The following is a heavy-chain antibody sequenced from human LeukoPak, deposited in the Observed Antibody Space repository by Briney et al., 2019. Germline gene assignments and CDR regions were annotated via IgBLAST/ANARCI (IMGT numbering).Heavy chain of an antibody. V-gene: IGHV3-23*01. D-gene: IGHD6-13*01. CDR1: GFTFTSYA. CDR3: AKERIEAAGTDY. Sequence: GGSLRLSCAASGFTFTSYAMSWVRQAPGKGLEWVSVISGSGSSTYYADSVKGRFTISRDNSKNTLYLQMNSLRAEDTAIYYCAKERIEAAGTDYWGQGTLVTVSS. J-gene: IGHJ4*02. CDR2: ISGSGSST.